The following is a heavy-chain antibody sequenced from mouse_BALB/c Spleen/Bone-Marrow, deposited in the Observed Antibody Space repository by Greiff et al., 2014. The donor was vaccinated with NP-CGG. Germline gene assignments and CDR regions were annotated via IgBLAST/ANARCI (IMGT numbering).Heavy chain of an antibody. CDR2: IYPGDGDT. CDR3: ARDEHYFDY. V-gene: IGHV1-87*01. Sequence: VQLQQSGAELARPGASVKLSCKASGYTFTSYWMQWVKQRPGQGLEWIGAIYPGDGDTRYTQKFKGKATLTAGKSSSTAYMQLSSLASEDSAVYYCARDEHYFDYWGQGTTLTVSS. J-gene: IGHJ2*01. CDR1: GYTFTSYW.